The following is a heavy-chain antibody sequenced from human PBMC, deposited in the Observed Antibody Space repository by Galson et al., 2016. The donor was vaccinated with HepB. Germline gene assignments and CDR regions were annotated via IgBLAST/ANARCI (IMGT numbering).Heavy chain of an antibody. Sequence: SLRLSCAASGFSFSDYYMSWIRQAPGKGLEWVSYITSSGTTIYYADSVKGRFTISRDDAKNSLYLQMNSLRVEDTAVYYCVRDLGSCSGVNCYAGFPYYFDYWGQGTLVTVSS. CDR2: ITSSGTTI. J-gene: IGHJ4*02. V-gene: IGHV3-11*01. CDR1: GFSFSDYY. CDR3: VRDLGSCSGVNCYAGFPYYFDY. D-gene: IGHD2-2*01.